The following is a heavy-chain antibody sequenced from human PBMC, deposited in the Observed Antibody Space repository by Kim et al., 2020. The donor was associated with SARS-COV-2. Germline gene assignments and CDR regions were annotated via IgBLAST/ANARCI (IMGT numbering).Heavy chain of an antibody. CDR2: IDGSGDRS. CDR1: GFTFSNNA. V-gene: IGHV3-23*01. D-gene: IGHD2-2*02. J-gene: IGHJ6*02. CDR3: AKGRNVRCYNAMDV. Sequence: GGSLRLSCAASGFTFSNNAMSWVRQAPGKGLEWVSVIDGSGDRSYYADSVKGRFTISRDNFRNTLYLQMNSLRVEDTAVYYCAKGRNVRCYNAMDVWGQG.